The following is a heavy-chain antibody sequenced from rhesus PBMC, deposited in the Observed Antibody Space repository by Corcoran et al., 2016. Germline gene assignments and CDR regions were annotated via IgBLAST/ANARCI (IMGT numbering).Heavy chain of an antibody. CDR3: AGHIAAGLAFDF. CDR1: GYSISSGYD. V-gene: IGHV4-76*01. D-gene: IGHD6-13*01. J-gene: IGHJ3*01. CDR2: IYGSNGST. Sequence: QVQLQESGPGVVKPSETLSLTCAVSGYSISSGYDWSWIRQPPGKGLEWIWYIYGSNGSTNYNPSLKNRVTISKDPSKNQFSLKLSSVTAADTAVYYCAGHIAAGLAFDFWGQGLRVTVSS.